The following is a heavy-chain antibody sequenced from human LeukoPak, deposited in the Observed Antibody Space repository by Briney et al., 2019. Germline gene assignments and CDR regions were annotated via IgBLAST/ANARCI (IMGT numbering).Heavy chain of an antibody. J-gene: IGHJ6*02. Sequence: NPSETLSLTCAVYGASVSGYYWSWVRQPPGKGLEWVGEINHSGSTNYNPSLKSRVTISVDTFKNQFSLKLSSVTAADTAVYYCARGVHYYYGMDVWGQGTTVSVSS. CDR3: ARGVHYYYGMDV. V-gene: IGHV4-34*01. D-gene: IGHD6-6*01. CDR1: GASVSGYY. CDR2: INHSGST.